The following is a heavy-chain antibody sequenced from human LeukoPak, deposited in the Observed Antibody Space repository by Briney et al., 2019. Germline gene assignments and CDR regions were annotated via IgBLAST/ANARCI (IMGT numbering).Heavy chain of an antibody. CDR1: GFTFSIYG. CDR3: ARFVDQSTYYFDS. V-gene: IGHV3-30*03. Sequence: GGSLRLSCTASGFTFSIYGMHWVRQAPGEGREWAAVISYDGSNKYYADSVKGRFTSSRDNSKNTLYVQMNSLRAEDTAVYFCARFVDQSTYYFDSWGQGTLVIVSS. D-gene: IGHD3-10*01. J-gene: IGHJ4*02. CDR2: ISYDGSNK.